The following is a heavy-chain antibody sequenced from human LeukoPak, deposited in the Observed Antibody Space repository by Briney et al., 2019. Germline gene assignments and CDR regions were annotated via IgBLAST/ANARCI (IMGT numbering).Heavy chain of an antibody. J-gene: IGHJ4*02. CDR1: GFTFSSYA. D-gene: IGHD5-24*01. CDR3: AREGEAEDGYNNIDY. V-gene: IGHV3-23*01. Sequence: GGSLRLSCAASGFTFSSYAMSWVRQAPGKGLEWVSAISGSGGSTYYADSVKGRFTISRDNSKNTLYLQMNSLRAEDTAVYYCAREGEAEDGYNNIDYWGQGTLVTVSS. CDR2: ISGSGGST.